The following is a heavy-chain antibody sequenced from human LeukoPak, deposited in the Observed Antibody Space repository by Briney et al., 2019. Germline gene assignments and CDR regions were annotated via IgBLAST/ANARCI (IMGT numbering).Heavy chain of an antibody. CDR1: GYNFASYT. CDR2: INGDNGNT. J-gene: IGHJ4*02. CDR3: ARSSSGTYHF. Sequence: ASVKVSCKTSGYNFASYTMHWLRQAPGQSPEWMGSINGDNGNTKYSEKFQGRVTFTRDTSASSAYMELSRLRSEDTAVYYCARSSSGTYHFWGQGTLVTVSS. V-gene: IGHV1-3*01. D-gene: IGHD3-10*01.